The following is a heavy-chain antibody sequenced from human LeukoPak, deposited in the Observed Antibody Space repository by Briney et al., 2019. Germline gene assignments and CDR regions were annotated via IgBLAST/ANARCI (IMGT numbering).Heavy chain of an antibody. CDR2: ISSSSSYI. Sequence: GGSLRLSCAASGFTFSSYEMNWVRQAPGKGLEWVSYISSSSSYIYYADSVKGRFTISRDNAKNSLYLQMNSLRAEDTAVYYCARVGRGGADCCDYWGQGTLVTVSS. CDR1: GFTFSSYE. V-gene: IGHV3-21*05. D-gene: IGHD2-21*01. J-gene: IGHJ4*02. CDR3: ARVGRGGADCCDY.